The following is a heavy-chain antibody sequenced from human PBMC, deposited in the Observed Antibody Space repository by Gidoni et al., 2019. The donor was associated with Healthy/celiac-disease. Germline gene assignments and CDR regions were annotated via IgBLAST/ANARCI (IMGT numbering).Heavy chain of an antibody. CDR1: GGSISSGGYY. Sequence: QVQLQESGPGLVKPSQPLSLTCTVSGGSISSGGYYWSWIRQHPGKGLEWIGYIYYSGSTYYNPSLKSRVTISVDTSKNQFSLKLSSVTAADTAVYYCARERGVAAHLFDYWGQGTLVTVSS. V-gene: IGHV4-31*03. D-gene: IGHD6-25*01. J-gene: IGHJ4*02. CDR2: IYYSGST. CDR3: ARERGVAAHLFDY.